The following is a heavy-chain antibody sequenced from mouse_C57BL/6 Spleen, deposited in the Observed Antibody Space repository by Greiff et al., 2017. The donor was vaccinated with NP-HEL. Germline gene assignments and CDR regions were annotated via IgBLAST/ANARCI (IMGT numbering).Heavy chain of an antibody. CDR2: IYPGDGDT. CDR1: GYAFSSYW. Sequence: QVQLQQSGAELVKPGASVKISCKASGYAFSSYWMNWVKQRPGKGLEWIGQIYPGDGDTNYNGKFKGKATLTADKSSSTAYMQLSSLTSEDSAVYCCAGGLFDYAFDYWGQGTTLTVSS. D-gene: IGHD2-4*01. CDR3: AGGLFDYAFDY. J-gene: IGHJ2*01. V-gene: IGHV1-80*01.